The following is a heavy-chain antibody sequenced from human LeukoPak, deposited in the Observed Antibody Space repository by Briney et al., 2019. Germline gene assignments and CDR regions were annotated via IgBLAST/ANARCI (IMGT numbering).Heavy chain of an antibody. J-gene: IGHJ5*02. Sequence: SETLSLTCTVPGGSISSYYWSWIRQPPGKGLEWIGYIYYSGSTNYNPSLKSRVTISVDTSKNQFSLKLSSVTAADTAVYYCARLYSSSSGGDWFDPWGQGTLVTVSS. CDR3: ARLYSSSSGGDWFDP. D-gene: IGHD6-6*01. CDR1: GGSISSYY. V-gene: IGHV4-59*08. CDR2: IYYSGST.